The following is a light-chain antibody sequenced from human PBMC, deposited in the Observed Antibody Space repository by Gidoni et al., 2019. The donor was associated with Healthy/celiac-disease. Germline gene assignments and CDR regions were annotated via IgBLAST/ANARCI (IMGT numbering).Light chain of an antibody. Sequence: DIQMTQSPSSLSASVGDRVTITCRASQSIRSYLNCYQQKPGKAPKLLIYAASSLQGGVPSRFSGSGSGTDFILIISSLQPEDSATYYCQQSYRTPYTFGQGTKLEIK. V-gene: IGKV1-39*01. CDR2: AAS. CDR3: QQSYRTPYT. CDR1: QSIRSY. J-gene: IGKJ2*01.